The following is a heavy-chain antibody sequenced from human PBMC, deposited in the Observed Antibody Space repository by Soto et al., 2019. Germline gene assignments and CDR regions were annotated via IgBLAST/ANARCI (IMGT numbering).Heavy chain of an antibody. CDR1: GFTFSGYT. CDR3: ARVFPDSSGWYRGAFDI. V-gene: IGHV3-21*01. CDR2: ISTSSIYI. J-gene: IGHJ3*02. Sequence: EVQLVESGGGLVKPGGSLRLSCAASGFTFSGYTMNWVRQAPGKGLEWVSSISTSSIYIYYADSVKGRFTISRDNAKNSLYRKMNSLRAEDTAVYYCARVFPDSSGWYRGAFDIWGQGTMVTVSS. D-gene: IGHD6-19*01.